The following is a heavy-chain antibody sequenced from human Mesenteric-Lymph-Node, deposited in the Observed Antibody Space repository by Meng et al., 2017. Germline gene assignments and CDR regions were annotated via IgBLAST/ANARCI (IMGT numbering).Heavy chain of an antibody. Sequence: GESLKISCAASGFVFSDSGMHWVRQPPGKGLEWVAMVWYDGTKKYYAESLNGRVTISRDNSKNTVSLEMDRLGGEDTAMYYCAITGITVAGTIDYWGQGTLVTVSS. J-gene: IGHJ4*02. CDR1: GFVFSDSG. CDR2: VWYDGTKK. D-gene: IGHD6-19*01. CDR3: AITGITVAGTIDY. V-gene: IGHV3-33*01.